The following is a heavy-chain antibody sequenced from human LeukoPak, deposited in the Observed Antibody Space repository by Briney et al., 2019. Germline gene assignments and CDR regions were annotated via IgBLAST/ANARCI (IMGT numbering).Heavy chain of an antibody. CDR3: ARGMGGSSWYHYYYYMDV. CDR2: IYYSGST. Sequence: SETLSLTCTVSCGSISSSSYYWGWIRQPPGKGLEWIGSIYYSGSTYYNPSLKSRVTMSVDTSKNQFSLKLSSVTAADTAVYYCARGMGGSSWYHYYYYMDVWGKGTTVTISS. J-gene: IGHJ6*03. D-gene: IGHD6-13*01. CDR1: CGSISSSSYY. V-gene: IGHV4-39*07.